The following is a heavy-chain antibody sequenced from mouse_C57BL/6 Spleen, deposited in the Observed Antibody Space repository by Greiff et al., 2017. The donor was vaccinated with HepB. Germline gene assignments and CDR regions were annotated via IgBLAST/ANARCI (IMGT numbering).Heavy chain of an antibody. V-gene: IGHV1-15*01. Sequence: QVQLQQSGAELVRPGASVTLSCKASGYTFTDYEMHWVKQTPVHGLEWIGAIDPETGGTAYNQKFKGKAILTADKSSSTAYMELRSLTSEDSAVYYCTSSPYYGRGFDVWGTGTTVTVSS. CDR3: TSSPYYGRGFDV. CDR2: IDPETGGT. J-gene: IGHJ1*03. CDR1: GYTFTDYE. D-gene: IGHD1-2*01.